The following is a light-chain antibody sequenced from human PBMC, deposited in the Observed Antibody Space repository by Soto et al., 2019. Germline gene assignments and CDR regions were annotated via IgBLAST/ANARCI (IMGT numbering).Light chain of an antibody. CDR3: QQYGSSPIT. CDR2: ATS. J-gene: IGKJ5*01. V-gene: IGKV3-20*01. Sequence: EIVLTQSPATPSFSPGERATISRTPSQSVSSIYLAWYQQKPGQAPSLLIYATSSRATGIPDRFSGSGSGTDFSLTISRLEPEDFAVYYCQQYGSSPITFGQGTRLEIK. CDR1: QSVSSIY.